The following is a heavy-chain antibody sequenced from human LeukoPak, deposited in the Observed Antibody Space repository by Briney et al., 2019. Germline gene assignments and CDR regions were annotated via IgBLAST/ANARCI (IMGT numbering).Heavy chain of an antibody. CDR2: IYYSAST. J-gene: IGHJ3*02. CDR1: GGSISSYY. CDR3: ARHSDAFDI. D-gene: IGHD2-15*01. V-gene: IGHV4-59*01. Sequence: SETLSLTWTVSGGSISSYYWSWIRQPPGKVLEWIGYIYYSASTNYNPSLKIRVTISVDTSKNQFSLKLSSVTASDTAVYYCARHSDAFDIWGQGTMVTVSS.